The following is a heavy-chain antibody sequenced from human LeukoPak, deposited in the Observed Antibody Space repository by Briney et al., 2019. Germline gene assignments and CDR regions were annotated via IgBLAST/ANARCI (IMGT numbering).Heavy chain of an antibody. J-gene: IGHJ4*02. CDR1: GFTFSTFSNYG. V-gene: IGHV3-23*01. CDR3: AKHGSGRYFDY. D-gene: IGHD6-19*01. Sequence: GGSLRLSCAASGFTFSTFSNYGMSWVRQAPGKGLEWVSAISDSGGKTYYADSMKGRFTIFRDNSKNTLYLQMNSLRAEDTAVYYCAKHGSGRYFDYWGQGTLVTVSS. CDR2: ISDSGGKT.